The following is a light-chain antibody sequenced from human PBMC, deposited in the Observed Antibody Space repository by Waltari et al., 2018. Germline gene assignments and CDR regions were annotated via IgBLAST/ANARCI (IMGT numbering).Light chain of an antibody. Sequence: ELVMTQSPATLSVSPGERASLSCRASQSASTSLAWYQQTPGQAPRLLIYRASTRAAGIPDRFSGSGSGTDFTLTISRLQPEDFATYYCQQLNSFPRTFGQGTKLEIK. CDR3: QQLNSFPRT. CDR1: QSASTS. V-gene: IGKV3-15*01. J-gene: IGKJ2*01. CDR2: RAS.